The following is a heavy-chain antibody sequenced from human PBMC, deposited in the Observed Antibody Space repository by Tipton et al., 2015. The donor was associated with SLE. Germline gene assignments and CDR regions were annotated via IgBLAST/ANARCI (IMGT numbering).Heavy chain of an antibody. D-gene: IGHD3-10*01. CDR1: GYTFTNYL. J-gene: IGHJ5*02. CDR3: ARRVPGVRGNWFDP. Sequence: QSGPEVKKPGASVKVSCKASGYTFTNYLINWVRQAPGQGLEWMGRINTNTGNPTYAQGFTGRFVFSVDTSVSTAFLQISSLQAEDTAVYFCARRVPGVRGNWFDPWGRGTLVTVSS. V-gene: IGHV7-4-1*02. CDR2: INTNTGNP.